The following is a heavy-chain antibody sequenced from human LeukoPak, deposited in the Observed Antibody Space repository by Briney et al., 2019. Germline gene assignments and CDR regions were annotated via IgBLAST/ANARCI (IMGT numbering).Heavy chain of an antibody. J-gene: IGHJ4*02. CDR3: ARHVYGRHQLQAYHFDY. V-gene: IGHV4-38-2*01. D-gene: IGHD2-2*01. CDR2: MYNSGST. CDR1: GYSISSGHC. Sequence: SETLSLTCDVSGYSISSGHCWGWIRQSPGKGLEWIASMYNSGSTYFKSSLKSRATISLDTPKNQFSLTLNSVTAADTAVYYCARHVYGRHQLQAYHFDYWGQGILVTVSS.